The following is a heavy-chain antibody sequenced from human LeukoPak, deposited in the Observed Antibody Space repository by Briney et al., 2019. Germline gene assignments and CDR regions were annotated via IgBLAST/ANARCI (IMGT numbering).Heavy chain of an antibody. J-gene: IGHJ5*02. V-gene: IGHV3-21*01. CDR3: ARGFASGGGWFDP. CDR2: IRSRTNDE. CDR1: GFTFSDYT. D-gene: IGHD3-10*01. Sequence: GGSLRLSCAASGFTFSDYTMNWVRQAPGKGLERVSSIRSRTNDEYYADSVKGRFTISRDNAKNSLFLQMNSLRAEDTAVYYCARGFASGGGWFDPWGQGTRVTVSS.